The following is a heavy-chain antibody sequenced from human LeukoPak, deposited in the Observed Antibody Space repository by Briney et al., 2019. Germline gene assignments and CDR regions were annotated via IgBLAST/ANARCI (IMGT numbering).Heavy chain of an antibody. CDR2: INPNSGGT. D-gene: IGHD2-8*01. Sequence: ASVKVSCKASGYTFTGYYMHWVRQAPGQGLEWMGWINPNSGGTNYAQKFQGRVTMTRDTSISTAYMELSRLRSDDTAVYYCARGRGCPNGVCPEQSWLDPWGQGTLVTVSS. V-gene: IGHV1-2*02. J-gene: IGHJ5*02. CDR1: GYTFTGYY. CDR3: ARGRGCPNGVCPEQSWLDP.